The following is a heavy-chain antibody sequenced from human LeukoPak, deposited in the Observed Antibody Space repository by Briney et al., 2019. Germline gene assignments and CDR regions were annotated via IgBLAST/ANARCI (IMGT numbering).Heavy chain of an antibody. CDR1: GLTFSVAA. D-gene: IGHD5-24*01. V-gene: IGHV3-23*01. CDR3: AKDIQLST. Sequence: PGGSLRLPCAASGLTFSVAAMTWVRQAPGKGLEWVSLIGASGESTYYADSVKGRFTISRDNSKNTLSLQMNSLRVEDTAMYFCAKDIQLSTWGLGTMVTVSS. J-gene: IGHJ3*01. CDR2: IGASGEST.